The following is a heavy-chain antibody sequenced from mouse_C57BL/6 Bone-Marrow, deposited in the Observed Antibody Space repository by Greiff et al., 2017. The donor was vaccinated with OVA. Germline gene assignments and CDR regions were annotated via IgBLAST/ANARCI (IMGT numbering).Heavy chain of an antibody. V-gene: IGHV1-50*01. D-gene: IGHD1-1*01. J-gene: IGHJ1*03. CDR1: GYTFTSYW. Sequence: QVQLQQPGAELVKPGASVKLSCKASGYTFTSYWMQWVKQRPGLGLEWIGEIDPSDSYTNYNQKFKGKATLTVDTSSSTAYMQLSSLTSEDSAVYYCARGEYYYYGSPWYFDVWGTGTTVTVSS. CDR2: IDPSDSYT. CDR3: ARGEYYYYGSPWYFDV.